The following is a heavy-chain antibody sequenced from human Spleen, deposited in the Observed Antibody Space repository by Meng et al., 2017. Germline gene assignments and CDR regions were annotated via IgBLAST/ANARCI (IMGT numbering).Heavy chain of an antibody. D-gene: IGHD5-18*01. CDR3: ARGIRGYSYAYDY. CDR1: GWSFSGYY. J-gene: IGHJ4*02. Sequence: QVQLQQWGAGLLKPSETLSLTCGVYGWSFSGYYWTWIRQPPGKGLEWIGEINHSGSTNYNPSLKSRVTISVDTSKNQFSLKLSSVTAADTAVYYCARGIRGYSYAYDYWGQGTLVTVSS. CDR2: INHSGST. V-gene: IGHV4-34*01.